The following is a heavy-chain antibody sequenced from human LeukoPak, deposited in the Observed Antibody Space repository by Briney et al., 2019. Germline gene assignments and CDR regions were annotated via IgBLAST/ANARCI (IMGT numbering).Heavy chain of an antibody. V-gene: IGHV1-46*01. J-gene: IGHJ4*02. Sequence: ASVKVSCKASGYTFTSYYMHWVRQAPGQGLEWMGIINPSGGSTSYAQKFQGRVTMTRDTSTSTAYMELSSLRSEDTAVYYCAREYCSSTSCTADFDYWGQGTLVTVSS. D-gene: IGHD2-2*01. CDR1: GYTFTSYY. CDR3: AREYCSSTSCTADFDY. CDR2: INPSGGST.